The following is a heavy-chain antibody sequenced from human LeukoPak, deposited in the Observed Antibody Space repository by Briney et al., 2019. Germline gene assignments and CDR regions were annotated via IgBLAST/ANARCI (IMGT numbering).Heavy chain of an antibody. CDR2: ISGSGGST. D-gene: IGHD3-22*01. Sequence: GGSLRLSCAASGFTFSSYAMSWVRQAPGKGLEWVSAISGSGGSTYYADSVKGRFTISRDNAKNSLYLQMNSLRAEDTALYYCASSRYDSSGYYGIIGYWGQGTLVTVSS. CDR1: GFTFSSYA. CDR3: ASSRYDSSGYYGIIGY. J-gene: IGHJ4*02. V-gene: IGHV3-23*01.